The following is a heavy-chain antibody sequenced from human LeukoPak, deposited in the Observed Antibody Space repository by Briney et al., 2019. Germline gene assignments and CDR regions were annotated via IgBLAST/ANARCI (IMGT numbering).Heavy chain of an antibody. J-gene: IGHJ4*02. Sequence: PSETLSLTCTVSGASISSYYWSWIRQTPGKGLEWIGYMYHSGITNYNPSLRNRVTISIDTSRNQFSLQLSSVTAADTALYFCARQKIYVDTALVDYFDYWGQGILVTVSS. CDR2: MYHSGIT. D-gene: IGHD5-18*01. V-gene: IGHV4-59*01. CDR1: GASISSYY. CDR3: ARQKIYVDTALVDYFDY.